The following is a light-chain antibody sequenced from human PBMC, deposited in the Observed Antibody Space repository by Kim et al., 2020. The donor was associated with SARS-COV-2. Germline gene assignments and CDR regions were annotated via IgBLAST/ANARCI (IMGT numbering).Light chain of an antibody. CDR2: DVT. J-gene: IGLJ1*01. CDR1: SSDVGGYNY. V-gene: IGLV2-11*01. Sequence: QSALTQPRSVSGSPGQSVTISCAGTSSDVGGYNYVSWYQQYPGKAPKVMIYDVTKRPSGVPDHFSGSKSGNTASLTISGLQAEDEADYYCCSYAGSNTFWVFGTGTKVTVL. CDR3: CSYAGSNTFWV.